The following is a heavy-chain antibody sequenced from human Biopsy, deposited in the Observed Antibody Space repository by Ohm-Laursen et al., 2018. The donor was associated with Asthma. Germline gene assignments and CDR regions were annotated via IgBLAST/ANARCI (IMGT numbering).Heavy chain of an antibody. J-gene: IGHJ4*01. V-gene: IGHV2-5*01. CDR2: VYWNEAK. D-gene: IGHD2-2*01. CDR1: GFSLKNGGVG. Sequence: STQTLTLTCTLSGFSLKNGGVGVGWIRQPPGKAPEWLALVYWNEAKHYSPSLKSRLSIAKDTSKNRVVLVMTNLAAGDTATYYCAHTVPFYQNASYFDYWGPGTVVSVSS. CDR3: AHTVPFYQNASYFDY.